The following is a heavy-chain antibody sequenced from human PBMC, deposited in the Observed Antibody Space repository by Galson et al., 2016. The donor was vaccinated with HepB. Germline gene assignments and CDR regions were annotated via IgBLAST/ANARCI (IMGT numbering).Heavy chain of an antibody. CDR1: GFTFSSYA. V-gene: IGHV3-30*04. Sequence: SLRLSCATSGFTFSSYALHWVRQAPGKGLEWVAVISSDGRNTDYADSVKGRFTVSRDNAKNSLYLQMNSLTDEDTAVYYCARGINHAFDIWGQGTMVTVSS. CDR2: ISSDGRNT. CDR3: ARGINHAFDI. D-gene: IGHD2-15*01. J-gene: IGHJ3*02.